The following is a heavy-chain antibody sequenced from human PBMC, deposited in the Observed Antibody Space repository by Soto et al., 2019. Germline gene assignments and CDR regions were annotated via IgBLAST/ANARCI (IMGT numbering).Heavy chain of an antibody. CDR1: GYTFPNYD. D-gene: IGHD1-7*01. V-gene: IGHV1-8*01. CDR2: MNPNSGYT. CDR3: ARSPSVWNYEFWFDP. Sequence: QVQLVQSGAEVKKPGASVKVSCKASGYTFPNYDITWVRQATGQGLEWMGFMNPNSGYTGYAQKFQGRVTMTRNTTISTAYMELSSLRSEDTAVYYCARSPSVWNYEFWFDPWGQGTLLTVSS. J-gene: IGHJ5*02.